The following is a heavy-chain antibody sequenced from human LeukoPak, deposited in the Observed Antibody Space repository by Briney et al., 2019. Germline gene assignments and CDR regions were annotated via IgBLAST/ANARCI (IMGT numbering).Heavy chain of an antibody. J-gene: IGHJ6*02. V-gene: IGHV1-2*02. CDR2: INPNSGGT. CDR3: ASGRLEWLSHYYYYGMDV. Sequence: GASVKVSCKASGYTFTGYYMHWVRQAPGQGLEWMGWINPNSGGTNYAQKFQGRVTMTRDTSISTAYMELSRLRSDDTAVYYCASGRLEWLSHYYYYGMDVWGQGTTVTVSS. CDR1: GYTFTGYY. D-gene: IGHD3-3*01.